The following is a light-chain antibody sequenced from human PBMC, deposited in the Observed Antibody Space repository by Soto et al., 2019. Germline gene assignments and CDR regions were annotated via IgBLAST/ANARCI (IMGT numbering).Light chain of an antibody. CDR2: DVS. Sequence: EIVMTQYPATLSVSPGERATLSCRAGQGVTTNFAWYQQKSGQAPRLLIYDVSIRATGIPARFSGSGSGTDFTLTISSLEPEDFAVYYCQQRNNWPLTFGRGTRLDIK. V-gene: IGKV3D-11*01. J-gene: IGKJ5*01. CDR3: QQRNNWPLT. CDR1: QGVTTN.